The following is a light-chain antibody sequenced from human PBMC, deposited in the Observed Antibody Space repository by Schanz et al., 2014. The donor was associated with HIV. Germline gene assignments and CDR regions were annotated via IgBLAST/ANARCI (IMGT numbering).Light chain of an antibody. CDR1: TSNIGAGYD. CDR3: SSYAGSNKLGV. V-gene: IGLV1-40*01. J-gene: IGLJ2*01. CDR2: GDD. Sequence: QSVLTQLPSVSGAPGQRVTISCIGSTSNIGAGYDVHWYQQLPGAAPRLLIYGDDSRPSGVPDRFSGSKSGNTASLTVSGLQADDEADYYCSSYAGSNKLGVFGGGTKLTVL.